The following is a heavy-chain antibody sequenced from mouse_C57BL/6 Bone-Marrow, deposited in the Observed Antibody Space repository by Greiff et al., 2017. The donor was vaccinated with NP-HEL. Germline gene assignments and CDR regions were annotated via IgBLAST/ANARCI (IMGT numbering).Heavy chain of an antibody. Sequence: QVQLQQPGAELVRPGSSVKLSCKASGYTFTSYWMHWVKQRPIQGLEWIGNIDPSDSETHYNQKFKDKATLTVDKSSSTAYMQISSLTSEDSAVSFCASRAYGGYFDYWGQGTTLTGSS. D-gene: IGHD1-1*02. CDR2: IDPSDSET. CDR3: ASRAYGGYFDY. J-gene: IGHJ2*01. V-gene: IGHV1-52*01. CDR1: GYTFTSYW.